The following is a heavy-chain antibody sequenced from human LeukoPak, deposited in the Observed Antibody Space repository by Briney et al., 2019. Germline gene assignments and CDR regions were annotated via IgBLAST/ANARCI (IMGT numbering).Heavy chain of an antibody. CDR1: GFSFSSYW. D-gene: IGHD5-12*01. J-gene: IGHJ4*02. CDR3: TRGYVGIDY. V-gene: IGHV3-74*01. Sequence: GGSLRLSCAASGFSFSSYWMHWVRQAPGKGLVWVSRINSDGSSTIYADSVKGRFTISRDNAKNTLYLQMNSLRAEDTALYYCTRGYVGIDYWGQGTLVTVPS. CDR2: INSDGSST.